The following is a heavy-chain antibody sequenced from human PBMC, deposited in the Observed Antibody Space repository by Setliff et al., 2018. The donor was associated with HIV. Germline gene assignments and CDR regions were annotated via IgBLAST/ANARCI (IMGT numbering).Heavy chain of an antibody. Sequence: GGSLRLSCEAYGFTFDYYNMNWVRQAPGKGLEWVSSISGSSTYRYYADYLKGRFTISINNATDSLSLLMNVLRVEDTAVYFCASSHYDFCSSHRANHDIDLWGRGALVTVSS. V-gene: IGHV3-21*01. CDR2: ISGSSTYR. CDR3: ASSHYDFCSSHRANHDIDL. D-gene: IGHD3-3*01. CDR1: GFTFDYYN. J-gene: IGHJ2*01.